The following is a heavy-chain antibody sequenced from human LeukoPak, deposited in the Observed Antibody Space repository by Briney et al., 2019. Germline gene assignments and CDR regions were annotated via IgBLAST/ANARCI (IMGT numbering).Heavy chain of an antibody. CDR3: ASQLGGTTFH. J-gene: IGHJ4*02. Sequence: SQTLSLTCTVSGGSLSSYYWSWIRQPPGKGLEWIGYIYYSGSTNYNPSLKSRVTISVDTSKNQFSLRLNSVTAAETAVYYCASQLGGTTFHWGQGTLVTVSS. CDR1: GGSLSSYY. V-gene: IGHV4-59*01. CDR2: IYYSGST. D-gene: IGHD1/OR15-1a*01.